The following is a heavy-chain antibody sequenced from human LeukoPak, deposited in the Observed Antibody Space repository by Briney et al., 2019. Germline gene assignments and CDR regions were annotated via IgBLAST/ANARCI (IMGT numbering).Heavy chain of an antibody. CDR1: GYTFTTYW. Sequence: GESLKISCKGSGYTFTTYWIGWVRQMPGKGLEWMGVIYPGDYRIRYNPSFEGQVTISADKCISTAYLQLSSLKASDTAIYYCACRGLTSIWPGPWGQGTLVTVSS. D-gene: IGHD6-13*01. CDR3: ACRGLTSIWPGP. J-gene: IGHJ5*02. V-gene: IGHV5-51*01. CDR2: IYPGDYRI.